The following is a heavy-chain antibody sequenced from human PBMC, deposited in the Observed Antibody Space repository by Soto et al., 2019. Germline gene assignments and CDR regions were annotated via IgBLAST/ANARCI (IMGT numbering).Heavy chain of an antibody. V-gene: IGHV3-23*01. CDR2: ISGSGGRT. Sequence: PGGSLRLSCAASGFVFSNYDMSWVRQAPGKGLEWVSSISGSGGRTYYADSVKGRFTIFRDNSNNTLYVQMNSLRAEDTAVYYRAKDPQDSSRHDYWGQGTLVTVSS. D-gene: IGHD6-19*01. J-gene: IGHJ4*02. CDR1: GFVFSNYD. CDR3: AKDPQDSSRHDY.